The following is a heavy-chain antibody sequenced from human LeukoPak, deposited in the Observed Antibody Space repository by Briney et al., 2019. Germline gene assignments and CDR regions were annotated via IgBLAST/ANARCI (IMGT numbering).Heavy chain of an antibody. CDR3: ARGRVGSGIAAAGAVYYYYYGMDV. J-gene: IGHJ6*02. CDR2: INHSGST. D-gene: IGHD6-13*01. V-gene: IGHV4-34*01. Sequence: SETLSLTCAVYGGSFSGYYWSWIRQPPGKGLEWIGEINHSGSTNYNPSLKSRVTISVDTSKNQFSPKLSSVTAADTAVYYCARGRVGSGIAAAGAVYYYYYGMDVWGQGTTVTVSS. CDR1: GGSFSGYY.